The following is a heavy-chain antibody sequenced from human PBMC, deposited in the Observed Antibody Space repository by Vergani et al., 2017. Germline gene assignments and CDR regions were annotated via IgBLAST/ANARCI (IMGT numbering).Heavy chain of an antibody. CDR2: ISGSGGST. D-gene: IGHD6-19*01. Sequence: EVQLLESGGGLVQPGGSLRLSCAASGFTFSSYAMSWVRQAPGKGLEWVSAISGSGGSTYYADSVKGRFTISRDNSKNTLYLQMNSLRAEDTAVYYCSKDGYSSGWLRPFDYWGQGTLVTVSS. J-gene: IGHJ4*02. CDR1: GFTFSSYA. V-gene: IGHV3-23*01. CDR3: SKDGYSSGWLRPFDY.